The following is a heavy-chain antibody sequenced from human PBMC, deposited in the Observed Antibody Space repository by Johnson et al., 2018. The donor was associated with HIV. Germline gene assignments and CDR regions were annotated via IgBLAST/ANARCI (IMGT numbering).Heavy chain of an antibody. V-gene: IGHV3-30-3*01. CDR2: ISYDGSNK. Sequence: QVQLVESGGGLVKPGGSLRLSCAASGFTFSSYAMHWVRQAPGKGLEWVAVISYDGSNKYYADSVKGRFTISRDNSKNTLYLQMNSLRAEDTAVYYCAKDLTYYYGSGSFYDAFDIWGQGTMVTVSS. CDR1: GFTFSSYA. J-gene: IGHJ3*02. CDR3: AKDLTYYYGSGSFYDAFDI. D-gene: IGHD3-10*01.